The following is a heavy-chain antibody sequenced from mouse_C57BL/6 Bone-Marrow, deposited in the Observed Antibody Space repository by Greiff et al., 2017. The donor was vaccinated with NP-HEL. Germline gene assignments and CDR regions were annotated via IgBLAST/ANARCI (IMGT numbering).Heavy chain of an antibody. J-gene: IGHJ2*01. CDR3: ASLWGFDY. CDR1: GFNINDYY. Sequence: VQLQQSGAELVKPGASVKLSCTASGFNINDYYMHWVKQRTEQGLEWIGRIDPEDGDTTSAPKFPGKATITADTSTNTAYLQLSSLTSEDTAVYYCASLWGFDYWGQGTTLTVSS. CDR2: IDPEDGDT. D-gene: IGHD1-1*01. V-gene: IGHV14-2*01.